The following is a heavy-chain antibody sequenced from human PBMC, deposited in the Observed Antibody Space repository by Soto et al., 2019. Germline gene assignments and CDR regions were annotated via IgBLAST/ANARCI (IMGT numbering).Heavy chain of an antibody. CDR2: IIPIFGTA. CDR3: ARPRNYDILTGPPYNWFDP. D-gene: IGHD3-9*01. CDR1: GCTFSSYA. J-gene: IGHJ5*02. Sequence: SVKVSCKASGCTFSSYAISCVRQAPGQVLEWMGGIIPIFGTANYAQKFQGRVTITADKSTSTAYMELSSLRSEDTAVYYCARPRNYDILTGPPYNWFDPWGQGTLVTVSS. V-gene: IGHV1-69*06.